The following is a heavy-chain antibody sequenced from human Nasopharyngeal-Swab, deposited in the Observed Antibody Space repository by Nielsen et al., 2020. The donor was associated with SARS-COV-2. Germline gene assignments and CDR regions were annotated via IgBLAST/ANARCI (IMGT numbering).Heavy chain of an antibody. J-gene: IGHJ4*02. V-gene: IGHV4-39*01. Sequence: WIRQPPGKGLEWIGSIYYSGSTYYDPSLKSRVTISVGTSKNQFSLKLSSVTAADTAVYYCASIAAAGAPGYWGQGTLVTVSS. CDR3: ASIAAAGAPGY. D-gene: IGHD6-13*01. CDR2: IYYSGST.